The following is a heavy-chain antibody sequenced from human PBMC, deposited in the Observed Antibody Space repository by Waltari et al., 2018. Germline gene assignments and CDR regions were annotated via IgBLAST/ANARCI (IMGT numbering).Heavy chain of an antibody. CDR3: AREQEELATRTWFDP. D-gene: IGHD5-12*01. CDR2: ISSSGCTI. CDR1: GFTFSDYY. Sequence: QVLLVESGGGLVKPGGSLRLSCAASGFTFSDYYMSWIRQAPGKGLEWVSYISSSGCTIYYADSVKGRFTISRDNANNSLFLQMNSLRAEDTAVYYCAREQEELATRTWFDPWGQGTLVTVSS. J-gene: IGHJ5*02. V-gene: IGHV3-11*04.